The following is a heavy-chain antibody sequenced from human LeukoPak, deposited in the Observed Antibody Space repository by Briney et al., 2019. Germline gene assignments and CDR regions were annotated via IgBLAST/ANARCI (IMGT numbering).Heavy chain of an antibody. V-gene: IGHV3-30*01. Sequence: GRSLRLSCAASGFTFSSYAMHWVRQAPGKGLEGVAVISYDGSNKYYADSVKGRFTISRDNSKNTLYLQMNSLRAEDTAVYYCARDGKAAMGDYYYYMDVWGKGTTVTVTS. CDR3: ARDGKAAMGDYYYYMDV. D-gene: IGHD5-18*01. CDR1: GFTFSSYA. J-gene: IGHJ6*03. CDR2: ISYDGSNK.